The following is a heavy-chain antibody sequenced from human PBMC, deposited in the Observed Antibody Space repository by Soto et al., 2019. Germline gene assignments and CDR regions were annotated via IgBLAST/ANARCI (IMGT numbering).Heavy chain of an antibody. J-gene: IGHJ4*02. D-gene: IGHD5-12*01. CDR1: GGTFSSYA. CDR3: ARGGMATIKGSFDY. CDR2: IIPIFGTA. V-gene: IGHV1-69*01. Sequence: QVQLVQSGAEGKKPGSSVKVSCKASGGTFSSYAISWVRQAPGQGLEWMGGIIPIFGTANYAQKFQGRVTITADDSTSTAYMELSSLRSEDTAVYYCARGGMATIKGSFDYWGQGTLVTVSS.